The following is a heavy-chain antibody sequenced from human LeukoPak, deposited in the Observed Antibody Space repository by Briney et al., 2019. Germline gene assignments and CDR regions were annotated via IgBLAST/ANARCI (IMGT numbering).Heavy chain of an antibody. J-gene: IGHJ5*02. Sequence: VASVTVSCKASGYTFTSYYMHWVRQAPGQGLEWMGIINPSGGSTSYAQKFQGRVTMTRDTSTSTVYKELSNLRSEDTAVYDCARDRRAADPTEYNWFDPWGQGTLVTVSS. V-gene: IGHV1-46*01. D-gene: IGHD6-13*01. CDR1: GYTFTSYY. CDR2: INPSGGST. CDR3: ARDRRAADPTEYNWFDP.